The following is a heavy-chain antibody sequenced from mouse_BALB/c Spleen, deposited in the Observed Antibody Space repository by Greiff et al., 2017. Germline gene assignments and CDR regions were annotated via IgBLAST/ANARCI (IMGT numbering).Heavy chain of an antibody. D-gene: IGHD1-1*01. Sequence: EVQLVESGGGLVKPGGSLKLSCAASGFTFSSYAMSWVRQSPEKRLEWVAEISSGGSYTYYPDTVTGRFTISRDNAKNTLYLEMSSLRSEDTAMYYCAVFITTAPYAMDYWGQGTSVTVSS. J-gene: IGHJ4*01. CDR3: AVFITTAPYAMDY. V-gene: IGHV5-9-4*01. CDR2: ISSGGSYT. CDR1: GFTFSSYA.